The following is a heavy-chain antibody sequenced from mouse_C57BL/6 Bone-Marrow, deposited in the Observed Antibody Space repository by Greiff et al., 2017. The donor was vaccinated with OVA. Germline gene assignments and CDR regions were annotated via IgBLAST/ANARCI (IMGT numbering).Heavy chain of an antibody. CDR2: ISYDGSN. J-gene: IGHJ2*01. D-gene: IGHD2-5*01. CDR3: AREKVYYSNLFGY. V-gene: IGHV3-6*01. CDR1: GYSITSGYY. Sequence: EVKLMESGPGLVKPSQSLSLTCSVTGYSITSGYYWNWIRQFPGNKLEWMGYISYDGSNNYNPSLKNRISITRDTSKNQFFLKLNSVTTEDTATYYCAREKVYYSNLFGYWGQGTTLTVSS.